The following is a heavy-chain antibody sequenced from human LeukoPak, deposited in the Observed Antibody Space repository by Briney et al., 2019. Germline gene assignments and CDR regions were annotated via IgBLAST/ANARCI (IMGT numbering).Heavy chain of an antibody. V-gene: IGHV3-23*01. CDR1: GFRFSSYA. CDR2: ISGSGVST. CDR3: AKDERNWNYNLASQTYD. J-gene: IGHJ4*02. Sequence: GGSLRLPCAASGFRFSSYAMSWVRQAPGKGLGWVSAISGSGVSTYYADSVKGRFTVSRDNSKNTLYLQMSSLRAEDTAVYYCAKDERNWNYNLASQTYDWGQGTLVTVSS. D-gene: IGHD1-7*01.